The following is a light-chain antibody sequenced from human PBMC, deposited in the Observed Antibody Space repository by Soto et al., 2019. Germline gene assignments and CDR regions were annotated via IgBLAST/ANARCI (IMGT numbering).Light chain of an antibody. CDR1: QSVTLW. V-gene: IGKV1-5*03. CDR3: QQYDSYPYT. CDR2: NAS. Sequence: DIEMTQSPSILSVSVGDRVTIACRASQSVTLWLTWYQQKPGKAPNLPLYNASTMEHGVPSRFSGNGSGTDFTLTISSLQPDDIGKYYCQQYDSYPYTFGQGTKLEIK. J-gene: IGKJ2*01.